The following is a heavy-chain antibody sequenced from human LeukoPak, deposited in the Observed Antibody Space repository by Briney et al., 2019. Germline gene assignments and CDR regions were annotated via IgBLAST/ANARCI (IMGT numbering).Heavy chain of an antibody. CDR1: GFTFSSYE. D-gene: IGHD6-13*01. CDR2: ISSSGSTI. CDR3: ARGSWGTYYYYYMDV. V-gene: IGHV3-48*03. Sequence: GGSLRLSCAASGFTFSSYEMNWVRQAPGKGLEWVSYISSSGSTIYYADSVKGRFTISRDNAKNSLYLQMNSLRAEDTAVYYCARGSWGTYYYYYMDVWGKGTTVTISS. J-gene: IGHJ6*03.